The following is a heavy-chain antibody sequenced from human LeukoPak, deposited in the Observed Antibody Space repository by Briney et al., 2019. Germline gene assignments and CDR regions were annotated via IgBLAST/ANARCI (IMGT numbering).Heavy chain of an antibody. CDR3: ARGRGYCTGVSCDIDY. CDR2: IISRGDTT. Sequence: PGGSLRLSCAASGFTFNTYSMNWVRQVPGKGLEWVSNIISRGDTTHYAASVKGRFTISRDNAKNSVFPHLNSLRGDDTAVYYCARGRGYCTGVSCDIDYWGQGTLVTVSS. V-gene: IGHV3-48*04. D-gene: IGHD2-8*02. J-gene: IGHJ4*02. CDR1: GFTFNTYS.